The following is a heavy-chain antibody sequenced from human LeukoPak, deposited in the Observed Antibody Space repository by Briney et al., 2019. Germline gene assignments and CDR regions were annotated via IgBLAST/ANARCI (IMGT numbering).Heavy chain of an antibody. J-gene: IGHJ6*02. CDR1: GGSISSSSYY. Sequence: SETLSLTCTVSGGSISSSSYYWGWIRQPPGKGLEWIGSIYYSGSTYYNPSLKSRVTISVDTSKNQFSLRLSSVTAADTAVYYCASLIRQGHYAMDVWGQGTMVTVSS. CDR3: ASLIRQGHYAMDV. V-gene: IGHV4-39*07. CDR2: IYYSGST.